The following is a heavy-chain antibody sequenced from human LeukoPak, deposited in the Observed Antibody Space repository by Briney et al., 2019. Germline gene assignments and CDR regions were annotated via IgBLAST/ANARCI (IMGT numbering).Heavy chain of an antibody. D-gene: IGHD1-26*01. Sequence: ASVKVSCKASGYIFTDYYMHWVRQAPGLGLEWMGWISTYNGNTNYAQNLQGRVTMTTDTSTSTAYMELRSLRSDDTAVYYCARDFTGGNYFNDYWGQGTLVTVSS. CDR1: GYIFTDYY. CDR3: ARDFTGGNYFNDY. J-gene: IGHJ4*02. V-gene: IGHV1-18*04. CDR2: ISTYNGNT.